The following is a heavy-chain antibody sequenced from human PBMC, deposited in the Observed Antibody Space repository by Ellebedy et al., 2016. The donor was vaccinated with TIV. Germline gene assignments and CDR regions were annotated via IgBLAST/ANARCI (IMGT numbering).Heavy chain of an antibody. J-gene: IGHJ4*02. V-gene: IGHV3-74*01. CDR2: INSAGSRT. CDR1: GFTFNSYW. CDR3: AKDRTPGDGYWVFDN. Sequence: GESLKISCVASGFTFNSYWMHWVRQAPGKGLVWVSRINSAGSRTNSADSVKGRFTISRDNAKNTLYLQMNSLRAEDTAVYFCAKDRTPGDGYWVFDNWGQGTLVSVSS. D-gene: IGHD5-18*01.